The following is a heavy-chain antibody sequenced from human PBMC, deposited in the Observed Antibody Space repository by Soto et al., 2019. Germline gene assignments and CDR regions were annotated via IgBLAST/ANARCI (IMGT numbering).Heavy chain of an antibody. D-gene: IGHD1-1*01. CDR2: ISYDGSNK. J-gene: IGHJ6*02. CDR1: GFTFSSYG. CDR3: AKDLTSPVVFDYYYYGMDV. V-gene: IGHV3-30*18. Sequence: GGSLRLSCAASGFTFSSYGMHWVRQAPGKGLEWVAVISYDGSNKYYADSVKGRFTISRDNSKNTLYLQMNSLRAEDTAVYYCAKDLTSPVVFDYYYYGMDVWGQGTTVTVSS.